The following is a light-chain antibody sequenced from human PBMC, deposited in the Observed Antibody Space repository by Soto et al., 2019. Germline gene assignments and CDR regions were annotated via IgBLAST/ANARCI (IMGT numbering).Light chain of an antibody. CDR2: GNS. CDR3: QSYDSSLRGAV. Sequence: QSVLTQPPSVSGAPGQRVTISCTGSSSNIGAGYDVHWYQQLPGTAPKLLIYGNSNRPSGVPDRFSGSKSGTSASLAITGLHAYDEADYYCQSYDSSLRGAVFGGGTQLTVL. CDR1: SSNIGAGYD. J-gene: IGLJ7*01. V-gene: IGLV1-40*01.